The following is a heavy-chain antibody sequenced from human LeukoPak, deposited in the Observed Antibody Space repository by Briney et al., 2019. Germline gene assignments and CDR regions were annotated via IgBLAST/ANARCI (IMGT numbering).Heavy chain of an antibody. CDR2: ISYDGSNK. CDR1: GFTFSSYG. V-gene: IGHV3-30*18. Sequence: GRSLRLSCAASGFTFSSYGMHWVRQAPGKGLEWVAVISYDGSNKYYADSVKGRFTISRDNSKNTLYLQMNSLRAEDTAVYYCAKDGSLAIYYYYYYMDVWGKGTTVTVSS. J-gene: IGHJ6*03. CDR3: AKDGSLAIYYYYYYMDV.